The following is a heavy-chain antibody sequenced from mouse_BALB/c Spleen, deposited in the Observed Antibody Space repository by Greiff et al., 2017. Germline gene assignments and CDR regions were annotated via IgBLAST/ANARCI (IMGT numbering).Heavy chain of an antibody. J-gene: IGHJ2*01. Sequence: DVKLVESGGGLVKPGGSLKLSCAASGFTFSSYAMSWVRQTPEKRLEWVASISSGGSTYYPDSVKGRFTISRDNARNILYLQMSSLRSEDTAMYYCARTRYDYFGYWGQGTTLTVSS. V-gene: IGHV5-6-5*01. CDR2: ISSGGST. CDR3: ARTRYDYFGY. CDR1: GFTFSSYA. D-gene: IGHD2-14*01.